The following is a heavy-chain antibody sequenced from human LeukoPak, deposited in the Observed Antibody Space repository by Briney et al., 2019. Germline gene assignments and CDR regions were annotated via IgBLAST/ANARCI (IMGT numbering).Heavy chain of an antibody. J-gene: IGHJ3*02. CDR2: SYYSGST. CDR1: GGSISSSSYY. D-gene: IGHD4-17*01. CDR3: ARGPTVTGDAFDI. Sequence: SETLSLTCTVSGGSISSSSYYWSWIRQPPGKGLEWIGYSYYSGSTYYNPSLKSRVTISVDTSKNQFSLKLSSVAAADTAVYYCARGPTVTGDAFDIWGQGTMVTVSS. V-gene: IGHV4-61*01.